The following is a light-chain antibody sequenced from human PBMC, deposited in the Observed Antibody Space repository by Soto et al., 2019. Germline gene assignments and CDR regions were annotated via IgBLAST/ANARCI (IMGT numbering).Light chain of an antibody. Sequence: DIQMTESPSSLSASVGDRVTITCRASQSIASRLNWYQQKPGEAPKLLISIASTLQSGVPSRFSGSGSGTDFVLTISSLQPEDSATYYCQQLDSMPITFGQGTRLEIK. CDR3: QQLDSMPIT. CDR1: QSIASR. CDR2: IAS. V-gene: IGKV1-39*01. J-gene: IGKJ5*01.